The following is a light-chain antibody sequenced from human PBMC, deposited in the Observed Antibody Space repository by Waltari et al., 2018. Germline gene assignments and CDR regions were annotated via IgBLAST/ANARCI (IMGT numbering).Light chain of an antibody. CDR3: QTGGHGTWV. CDR2: VNSDGSH. J-gene: IGLJ3*02. Sequence: QLVLTQSPSASASLGASVKLTCTLSSGHSSNIIAWHQQQPVTGPRYLMKVNSDGSHSKGDKIPVRFSGSSSGAEHYLTISSLQSEDEADYYCQTGGHGTWVFGGGTKLTVL. CDR1: SGHSSNI. V-gene: IGLV4-69*01.